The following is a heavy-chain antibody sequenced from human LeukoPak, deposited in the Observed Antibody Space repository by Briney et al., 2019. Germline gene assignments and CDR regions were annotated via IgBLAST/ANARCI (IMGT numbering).Heavy chain of an antibody. D-gene: IGHD2-2*01. CDR1: GFTFSTYG. CDR3: AKDGRYCSSTRCYGYFQH. CDR2: ISFDGNNK. V-gene: IGHV3-30*18. J-gene: IGHJ1*01. Sequence: PGGSLRLSCAASGFTFSTYGMHWVRQAPGKGLEWVALISFDGNNKNYADSVKGRFTISRDNSKNTLYLQMNSLRAEDTAVYDCAKDGRYCSSTRCYGYFQHWGQGTLVTVSS.